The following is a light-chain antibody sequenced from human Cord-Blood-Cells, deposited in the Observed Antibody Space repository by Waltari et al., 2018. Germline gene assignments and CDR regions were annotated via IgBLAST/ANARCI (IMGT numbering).Light chain of an antibody. J-gene: IGKJ2*01. CDR1: QDINNY. V-gene: IGKV1-33*01. CDR2: DAS. CDR3: KQYDNLPYT. Sequence: DIQMTQSPSSLSASVGDRVTLTCQASQDINNYLNWYQQKPGKAPKLLIYDASNLETGVPSRFSGSGSGTDFTFTISSLQAEDIATYYCKQYDNLPYTFGQGTKLEIK.